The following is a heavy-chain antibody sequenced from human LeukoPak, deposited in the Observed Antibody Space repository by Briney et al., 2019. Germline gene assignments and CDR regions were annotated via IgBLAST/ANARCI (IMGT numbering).Heavy chain of an antibody. V-gene: IGHV3-74*01. CDR1: GFSFRSYW. Sequence: GGSLRLSCAASGFSFRSYWMHWVRQAPGKGLVWASRINSDGSSTSYADSVKGRFTISRDNAKNTLYLQMNSLRAEDTAVYYCARESSVGAHKAFDYWGQGTLVTVSS. CDR2: INSDGSST. J-gene: IGHJ4*02. D-gene: IGHD1-26*01. CDR3: ARESSVGAHKAFDY.